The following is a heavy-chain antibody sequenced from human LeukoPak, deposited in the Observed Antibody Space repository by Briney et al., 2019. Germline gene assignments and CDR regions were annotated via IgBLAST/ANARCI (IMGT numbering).Heavy chain of an antibody. CDR3: ASAYYHYYFDY. CDR2: INGDGSST. J-gene: IGHJ4*02. V-gene: IGHV3-74*01. Sequence: GGSLRLSCEASGFTFRSYWMHWVRQAPGKGLVWVSRINGDGSSTSYADSVKGRFTISRDNAKNTLYLQMNSLRAEDSAVYHCASAYYHYYFDYRGQGTLVTVSS. D-gene: IGHD3-16*01. CDR1: GFTFRSYW.